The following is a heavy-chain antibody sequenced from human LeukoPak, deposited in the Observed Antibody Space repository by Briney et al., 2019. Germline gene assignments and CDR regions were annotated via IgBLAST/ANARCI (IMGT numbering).Heavy chain of an antibody. J-gene: IGHJ5*02. CDR3: ANVLSSSGWYDGWFDP. CDR1: GGSISSYY. V-gene: IGHV4-59*01. CDR2: IYYSGST. D-gene: IGHD6-19*01. Sequence: SETLSLTCAVSGGSISSYYWSWIRQPPGKGLEWIGYIYYSGSTNYNPSLKSRVTISVDTFKNQFSLKLSSVTAADTAVYYCANVLSSSGWYDGWFDPWGQGTLATVSS.